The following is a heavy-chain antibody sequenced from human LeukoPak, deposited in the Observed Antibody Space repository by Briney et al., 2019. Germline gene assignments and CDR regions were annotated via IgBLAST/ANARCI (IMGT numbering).Heavy chain of an antibody. CDR3: TRSSRGISGSYYGFDY. Sequence: GGSLRLSCAAAGFSVSSEFMSWVRQAPGKGLEWVSVIYSGGSTYYADSVKGRFTISRDNSKNTLYLQMNSLRADDTAVYYCTRSSRGISGSYYGFDYWGQGTLVTVSS. CDR2: IYSGGST. CDR1: GFSVSSEF. V-gene: IGHV3-53*01. D-gene: IGHD1-26*01. J-gene: IGHJ4*02.